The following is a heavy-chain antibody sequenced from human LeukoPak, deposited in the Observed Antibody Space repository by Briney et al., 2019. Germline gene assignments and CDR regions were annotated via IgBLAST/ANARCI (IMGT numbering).Heavy chain of an antibody. Sequence: SETLSLTCTVSGGSISSYHWSWIRQPPGKGLEWIGYIYYSGSTNYNPSLKSRVTISVDTSKNQFSLKLSSVTAADTAVYYCARDLNYYDSSGYYYWGQGTLVTVSS. J-gene: IGHJ4*02. CDR2: IYYSGST. D-gene: IGHD3-22*01. CDR3: ARDLNYYDSSGYYY. V-gene: IGHV4-59*12. CDR1: GGSISSYH.